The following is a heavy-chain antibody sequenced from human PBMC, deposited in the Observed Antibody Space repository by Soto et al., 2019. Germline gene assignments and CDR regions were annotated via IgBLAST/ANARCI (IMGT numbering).Heavy chain of an antibody. V-gene: IGHV3-23*01. D-gene: IGHD3-16*01. CDR2: ISGSGGRS. Sequence: EVQLLDSGGGLVQPGGSLRLSCAASGFTFSNYVMTWVRQGPGKGLEWVSGISGSGGRSYYADSVKGRFTISRDNSKRPLYLQMNSLRAEDTAVYYCAKAYFVWSSEQPYYFDYWGQGTLVTVSS. CDR1: GFTFSNYV. CDR3: AKAYFVWSSEQPYYFDY. J-gene: IGHJ4*02.